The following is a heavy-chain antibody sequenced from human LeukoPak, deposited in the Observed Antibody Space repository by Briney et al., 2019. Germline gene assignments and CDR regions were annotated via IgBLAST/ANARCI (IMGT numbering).Heavy chain of an antibody. Sequence: ASVKVSCKASGYTFTGYDINWVRQATGQGLEWMGWMNPNSGNTGYAQKFQGRVTMTRNTSISTAYMVLSSLRSEDTAVYYCARGLRGSFGDRYGMDVWGQGTTVTVSS. V-gene: IGHV1-8*01. J-gene: IGHJ6*02. CDR1: GYTFTGYD. D-gene: IGHD3-10*01. CDR2: MNPNSGNT. CDR3: ARGLRGSFGDRYGMDV.